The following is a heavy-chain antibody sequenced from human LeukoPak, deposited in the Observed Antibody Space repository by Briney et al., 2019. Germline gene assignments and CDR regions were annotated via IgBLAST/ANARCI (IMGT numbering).Heavy chain of an antibody. CDR1: GFMFRGYA. CDR3: ARGGYSYGVDY. V-gene: IGHV3-23*01. Sequence: GGSLRLSCAASGFMFRGYAMSWVRQAPGKGLEWVSAISDTGGSTYYADSVKGRFTISRDNSKNTLYLQMNSLRAEDTAVYYCARGGYSYGVDYWGQGTLVTVSS. D-gene: IGHD5-18*01. J-gene: IGHJ4*02. CDR2: ISDTGGST.